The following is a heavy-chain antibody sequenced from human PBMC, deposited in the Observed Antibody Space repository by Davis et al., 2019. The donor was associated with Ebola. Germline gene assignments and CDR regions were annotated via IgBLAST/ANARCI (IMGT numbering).Heavy chain of an antibody. Sequence: TVSCKGSRYSFTSYWIGWVRQMPGKGLEWMGIIYPGDSDTRYSPSFQGQVTISADKSISTAYLQWSSLKASDTAMYYCARRYCTGGVCYAWDYGMDVWGQGTTVTVSS. D-gene: IGHD2-8*02. V-gene: IGHV5-51*01. CDR3: ARRYCTGGVCYAWDYGMDV. CDR1: RYSFTSYW. J-gene: IGHJ6*02. CDR2: IYPGDSDT.